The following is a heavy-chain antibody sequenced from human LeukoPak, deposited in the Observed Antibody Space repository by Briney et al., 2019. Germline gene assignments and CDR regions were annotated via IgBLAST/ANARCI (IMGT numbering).Heavy chain of an antibody. D-gene: IGHD6-6*01. CDR1: GGSISSSSYY. V-gene: IGHV4-39*07. CDR3: ARVHSGSSSLIGMIDY. J-gene: IGHJ4*02. Sequence: SETLSLTCTVSGGSISSSSYYWGWIRQPPGKGLEWIGSIYYSGSTYYNPSLKSRVTISVDTSKNQFSLKLSSVTAADTAVYYCARVHSGSSSLIGMIDYWGQGTLVTVSS. CDR2: IYYSGST.